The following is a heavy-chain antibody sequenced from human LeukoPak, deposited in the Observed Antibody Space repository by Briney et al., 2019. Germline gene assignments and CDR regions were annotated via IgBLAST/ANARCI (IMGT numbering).Heavy chain of an antibody. D-gene: IGHD6-13*01. J-gene: IGHJ4*02. CDR3: ARDPGQQLAFDY. V-gene: IGHV3-11*01. CDR1: GITFSDYY. Sequence: GGSLRLSCAASGITFSDYYMSWIRQAPGKGLEGVSYISSSGSTIYYADSVKGRFTISRDNAKNSLYLQMNSLRAEDTAVYYCARDPGQQLAFDYWGQGTLVTVSS. CDR2: ISSSGSTI.